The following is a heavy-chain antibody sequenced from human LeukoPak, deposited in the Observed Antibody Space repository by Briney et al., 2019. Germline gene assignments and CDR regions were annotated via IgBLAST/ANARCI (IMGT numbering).Heavy chain of an antibody. D-gene: IGHD2-2*01. CDR3: PRDLGSFVVVPAAGGY. CDR2: INPNSGGT. Sequence: ASVKVSCKAPGDTLTVYYMHCARQAPGQGLEWTGWINPNSGGTNYAQKFQGRVTMTRDTSISTAYMELSRLRSDDTAVYYCPRDLGSFVVVPAAGGYWGQGTLVTVSS. V-gene: IGHV1-2*02. CDR1: GDTLTVYY. J-gene: IGHJ4*02.